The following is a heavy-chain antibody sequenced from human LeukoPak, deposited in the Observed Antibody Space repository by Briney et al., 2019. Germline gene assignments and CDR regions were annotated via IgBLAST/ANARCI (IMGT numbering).Heavy chain of an antibody. J-gene: IGHJ4*02. CDR1: GFTFSNAW. Sequence: GGSLRLSCAASGFTFSNAWMSWVRQAPGKGLEWVSRIKSKTDGGTTDYAAPVKGRFTISRDDSKNTLYLQMNSLKTEDTAVYYCYREVWFGESYFDYWGQGTLVTVSS. CDR2: IKSKTDGGTT. V-gene: IGHV3-15*01. D-gene: IGHD3-10*01. CDR3: YREVWFGESYFDY.